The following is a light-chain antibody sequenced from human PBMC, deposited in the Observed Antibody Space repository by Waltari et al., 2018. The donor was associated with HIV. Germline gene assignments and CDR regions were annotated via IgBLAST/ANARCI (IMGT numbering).Light chain of an antibody. V-gene: IGLV3-21*04. J-gene: IGLJ3*02. CDR3: QVWDTTTDQWV. CDR2: DDN. Sequence: SYVLTQPPSVSVDPGETARITCGGTNIGSKSVQWYQQKPGQAPVLVIYDDNDRPSGNPEGFSGSSSGNTATLTSSRVEAGDEADYYCQVWDTTTDQWVFGGGTELAVL. CDR1: NIGSKS.